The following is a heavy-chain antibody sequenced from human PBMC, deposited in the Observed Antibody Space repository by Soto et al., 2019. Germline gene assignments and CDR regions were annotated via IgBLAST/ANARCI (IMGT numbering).Heavy chain of an antibody. CDR3: ARGYSGYDYFDY. V-gene: IGHV1-2*02. CDR1: GYTFTGCY. D-gene: IGHD5-12*01. J-gene: IGHJ4*02. Sequence: GASVQVSFKASGYTFTGCYMHWVREAPGQGLEWMGWINPNSGGTDYAQKFQGRVTMIRDTSISTAYMELSRLRSDDTAVYYCARGYSGYDYFDYWGQGSLVTVSS. CDR2: INPNSGGT.